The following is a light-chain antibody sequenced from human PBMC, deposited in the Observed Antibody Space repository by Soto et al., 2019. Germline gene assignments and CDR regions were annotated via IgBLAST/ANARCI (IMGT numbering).Light chain of an antibody. V-gene: IGKV3-15*01. CDR1: QSINAH. CDR2: GAS. Sequence: EVVMTQSPATLSVSPGERVTLSCRASQSINAHFAWYQQKPGQAPRLLIHGASTRATGIPARLSGSGFGTEFILTISSLQSEDFAVYYCQQYNTWLWTFGQGTKVEIQ. CDR3: QQYNTWLWT. J-gene: IGKJ1*01.